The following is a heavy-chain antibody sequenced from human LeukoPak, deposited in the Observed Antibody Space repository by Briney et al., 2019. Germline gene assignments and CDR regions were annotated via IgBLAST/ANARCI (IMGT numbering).Heavy chain of an antibody. CDR1: GFTFSSYA. CDR2: ISGSGGST. V-gene: IGHV3-23*01. J-gene: IGHJ4*02. CDR3: AKGSSGQYYFDY. D-gene: IGHD6-19*01. Sequence: PGGSLRLSCAASGFTFSSYAMSWVRQAPGKGLEWVSAISGSGGSTYYADSVKGRFTISRDSSKNTLYLQMNSLRAEDTAVYYCAKGSSGQYYFDYWGQGTLVTVSS.